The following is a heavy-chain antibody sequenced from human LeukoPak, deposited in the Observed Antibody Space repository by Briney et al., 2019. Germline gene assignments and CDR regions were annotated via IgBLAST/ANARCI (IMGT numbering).Heavy chain of an antibody. D-gene: IGHD2-2*01. CDR1: GDSISSGNFY. CDR3: ARFAYTVCSSNTCYVVRHAFDF. CDR2: IYTSGST. J-gene: IGHJ3*01. Sequence: SETLSLTCTVSGDSISSGNFYWSWIRQPAGRGLEWIGRIYTSGSTNYNSSLKSRVTISVDTSKNQISLKLSSMTAADTAVYYCARFAYTVCSSNTCYVVRHAFDFWGQGTMVTVSS. V-gene: IGHV4-61*02.